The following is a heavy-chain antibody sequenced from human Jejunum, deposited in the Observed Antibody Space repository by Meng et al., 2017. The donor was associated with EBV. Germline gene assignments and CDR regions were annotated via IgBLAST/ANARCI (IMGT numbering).Heavy chain of an antibody. CDR1: GLTFSGHA. V-gene: IGHV3-30-3*01. CDR3: TREWGADY. J-gene: IGHJ4*02. Sequence: QVQVEESGGGVVQTGRYMRLYCRASGLTFSGHAMQWVRQAPGKGLKWVALISNDGNNKYYADSVKGRFTISRDNSKNTLYLQMNSLRVDDTALYYCTREWGADYWGQGTLVTVSS. CDR2: ISNDGNNK. D-gene: IGHD3-16*01.